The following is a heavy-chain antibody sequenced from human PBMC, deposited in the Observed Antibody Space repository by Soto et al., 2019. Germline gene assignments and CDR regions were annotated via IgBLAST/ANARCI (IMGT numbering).Heavy chain of an antibody. Sequence: GASVKVSCKASGYTFTSYGISWVRQAPGQRLERMGWISAYNGNTNYAQKLQGRVTMTTDTSTSTAYMELRSLRSDDTAVYYCARESPELRYFDWLLSWYYYYGMDVWGQGTTVTVSS. V-gene: IGHV1-18*01. CDR1: GYTFTSYG. CDR3: ARESPELRYFDWLLSWYYYYGMDV. J-gene: IGHJ6*02. D-gene: IGHD3-9*01. CDR2: ISAYNGNT.